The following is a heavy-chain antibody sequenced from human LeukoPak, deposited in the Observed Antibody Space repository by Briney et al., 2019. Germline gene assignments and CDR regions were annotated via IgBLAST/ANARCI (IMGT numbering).Heavy chain of an antibody. J-gene: IGHJ5*01. CDR1: RHSFASYW. V-gene: IGHV5-51*01. CDR2: IYPGDSDT. CDR3: ARLAGNNWLDP. Sequence: GESLKISCQSSRHSFASYWIGWVRQMPGQGLEWMGIIYPGDSDTKYSPSFEGQVTLSVDKSITTAYLQWTSLKASDTAMYYCARLAGNNWLDPWGQGTLVTVSS.